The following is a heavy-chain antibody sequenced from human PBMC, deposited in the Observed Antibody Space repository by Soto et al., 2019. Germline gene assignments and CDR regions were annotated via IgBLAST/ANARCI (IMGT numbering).Heavy chain of an antibody. J-gene: IGHJ6*02. D-gene: IGHD1-26*01. Sequence: PSGSLALTLTVSGCSMSIYDWGWIRQPQGKGLEWIGYIYYSGSTNYNPSLKSRVTISVDTSKNQFSLKLSSVTAADTAVYYCARVGATREYYYYGMAVWGQGTTVTVSS. V-gene: IGHV4-59*07. CDR2: IYYSGST. CDR1: GCSMSIYD. CDR3: ARVGATREYYYYGMAV.